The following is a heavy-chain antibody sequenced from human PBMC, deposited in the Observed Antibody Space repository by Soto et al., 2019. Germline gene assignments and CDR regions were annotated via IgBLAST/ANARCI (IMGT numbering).Heavy chain of an antibody. J-gene: IGHJ4*02. V-gene: IGHV4-30-4*01. CDR3: AREASGSYPIDY. CDR1: GGSISSGDYY. D-gene: IGHD1-26*01. CDR2: IYYSGST. Sequence: SETLSLTCTVSGGSISSGDYYWSWIRQPPGKGLEWIGYIYYSGSTYYNPSLKSRVTISVDTSKNLFSLKLSSVTAADTAVYYCAREASGSYPIDYWGQGTLVTVSS.